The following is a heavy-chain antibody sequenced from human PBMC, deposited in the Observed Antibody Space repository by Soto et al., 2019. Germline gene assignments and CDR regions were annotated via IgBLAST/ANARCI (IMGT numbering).Heavy chain of an antibody. D-gene: IGHD3-10*01. CDR3: TRMAWFGELLYLPDY. CDR2: IRSKAYGGTT. CDR1: GFTFGDYA. J-gene: IGHJ4*02. Sequence: PGGSLRLSCTASGFTFGDYAMSWVRQAPGKGLEWVGFIRSKAYGGTTEYAASVKGRFTISRDDSKSIAYLQMNSLKTEDAAVYYCTRMAWFGELLYLPDYWGQGTLVTVSS. V-gene: IGHV3-49*04.